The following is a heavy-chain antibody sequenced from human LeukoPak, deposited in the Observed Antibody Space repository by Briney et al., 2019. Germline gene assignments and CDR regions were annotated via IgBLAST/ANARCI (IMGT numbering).Heavy chain of an antibody. CDR2: INHSGST. Sequence: SETLSLTCAVNGGSFSGYYLSWIRQPPGKGLEWIGEINHSGSTNYNPSLKSRVTISVDTSKNQFSLKLSSVTAADTAVYYCARLITIFGVVIDWFDLWGQGTLVTVSS. CDR1: GGSFSGYY. CDR3: ARLITIFGVVIDWFDL. D-gene: IGHD3-3*01. V-gene: IGHV4-34*01. J-gene: IGHJ5*02.